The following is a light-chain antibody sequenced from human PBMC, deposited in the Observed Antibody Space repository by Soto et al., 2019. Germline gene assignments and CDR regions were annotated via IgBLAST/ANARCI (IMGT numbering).Light chain of an antibody. CDR3: QQYNSYT. CDR1: QSISSW. V-gene: IGKV1-5*01. CDR2: DAP. Sequence: DIQMSQSPSTLSASVGDRVTITCRASQSISSWLAWYQQKPGKAPKLLIYDAPSLESGDPSRFSGSGSGTEFTLTISSLQPDDFATYYCQQYNSYTFGQGTKLEIK. J-gene: IGKJ2*01.